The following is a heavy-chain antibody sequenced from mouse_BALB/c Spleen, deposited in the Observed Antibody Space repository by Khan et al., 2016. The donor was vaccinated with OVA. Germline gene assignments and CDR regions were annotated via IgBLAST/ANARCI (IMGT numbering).Heavy chain of an antibody. J-gene: IGHJ4*01. V-gene: IGHV2-6-1*01. CDR3: ARQPYYHYNVMDY. Sequence: VQLVESGPGLVAPSQSLSITCTISGFSLTNYGVHWVRQPPGKGLEWLAVIWSDGSTTYNSALKSSLTITKDNSKSQVFLKMNSLQADDTAMYFCARQPYYHYNVMDYWGQGTSVTVSS. CDR1: GFSLTNYG. CDR2: IWSDGST. D-gene: IGHD2-10*01.